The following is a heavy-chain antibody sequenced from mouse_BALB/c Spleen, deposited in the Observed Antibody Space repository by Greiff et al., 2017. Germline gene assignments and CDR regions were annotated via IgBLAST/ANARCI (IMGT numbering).Heavy chain of an antibody. D-gene: IGHD1-1*01. Sequence: DVKLVESGPGLVKPSQSLSLTCTVTGYSITSDYAWNWIRQFPGNKLEWMGYISYSGSTSYNPSLKSRISITRDTSKNQFFLQLNSVTTEDTATYYCARLITTVVAYYFDYWGQGTTLTVSS. J-gene: IGHJ2*01. V-gene: IGHV3-2*02. CDR3: ARLITTVVAYYFDY. CDR2: ISYSGST. CDR1: GYSITSDYA.